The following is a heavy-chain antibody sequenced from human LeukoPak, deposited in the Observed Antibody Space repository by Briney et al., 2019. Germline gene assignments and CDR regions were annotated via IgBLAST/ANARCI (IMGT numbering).Heavy chain of an antibody. CDR1: GYTFTGYY. D-gene: IGHD5-18*01. CDR2: INPNSGGT. J-gene: IGHJ4*02. V-gene: IGHV1-2*02. Sequence: GASVKVSCKASGYTFTGYYIHWVRQAPGQGLEWMGWINPNSGGTNYAQKFQGRVTMTRDTSISTAYMELSRLRPDDTAVYYCANDLNRGYSMFYFDYWGQGTLVTVSS. CDR3: ANDLNRGYSMFYFDY.